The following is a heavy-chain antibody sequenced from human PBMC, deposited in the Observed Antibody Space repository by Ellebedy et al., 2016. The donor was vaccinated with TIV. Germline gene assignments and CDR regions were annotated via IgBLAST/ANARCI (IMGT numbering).Heavy chain of an antibody. V-gene: IGHV3-7*01. CDR2: INQDGSEK. Sequence: GESLKISXAASGFTFSSYWMSWVRQAPGKGLEWVANINQDGSEKYYVDSVKGRFTISRDNAKNSLYLQMNSLRDEDTAVYYCARDLPHWAFDIWGQGSMVTVSS. J-gene: IGHJ3*02. CDR1: GFTFSSYW. CDR3: ARDLPHWAFDI.